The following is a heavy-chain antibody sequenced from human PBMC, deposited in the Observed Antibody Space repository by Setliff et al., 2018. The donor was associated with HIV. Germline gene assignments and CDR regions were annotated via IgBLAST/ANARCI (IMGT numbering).Heavy chain of an antibody. J-gene: IGHJ3*02. D-gene: IGHD4-17*01. Sequence: ASVKVSCKVSGYTLSELSMHWVRQAPGEGLEWMGGFDPEDGETIYAEKFQGRVTMTEDTATETAYMELSSLRSEDTAVYYCASPYDYGDYNAFDIWGQGTMVTVSS. CDR2: FDPEDGET. V-gene: IGHV1-24*01. CDR3: ASPYDYGDYNAFDI. CDR1: GYTLSELS.